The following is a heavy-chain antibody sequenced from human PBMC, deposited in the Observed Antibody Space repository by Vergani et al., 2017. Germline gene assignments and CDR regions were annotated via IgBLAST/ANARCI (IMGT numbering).Heavy chain of an antibody. V-gene: IGHV4-59*11. J-gene: IGHJ5*02. CDR1: FDSIRNLY. CDR2: IHYSENT. CDR3: ASDTHSGQRADR. D-gene: IGHD6-19*01. Sequence: QVQLQESGPGLVKSSETLSLTCSVSFDSIRNLYCNWIRQPPGKGLEWVGSIHYSENTNYNPSLKTLVTISVDTSKNQFSLTLTSVTAADTALYYCASDTHSGQRADRWVQGILVTVTS.